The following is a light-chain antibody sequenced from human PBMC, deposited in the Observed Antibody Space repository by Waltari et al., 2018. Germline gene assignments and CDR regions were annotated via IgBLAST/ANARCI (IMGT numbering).Light chain of an antibody. CDR3: SSYISSSTLEL. CDR1: SSAVGGYNY. CDR2: DVS. J-gene: IGLJ2*01. Sequence: QSALTQPASVSGSPGQSITISCTGTSSAVGGYNYVSWYQQHPGKAPKLMIYDVSNRPSGVSNRFSGSKSGNTASLTISGFQAEDEADYYCSSYISSSTLELFGGGTSLTVL. V-gene: IGLV2-14*03.